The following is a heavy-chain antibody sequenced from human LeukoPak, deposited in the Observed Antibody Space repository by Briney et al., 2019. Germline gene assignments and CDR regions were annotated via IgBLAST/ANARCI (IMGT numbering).Heavy chain of an antibody. CDR3: ARVVGKYSSSWYY. CDR2: IYYSGST. D-gene: IGHD6-13*01. V-gene: IGHV4-59*08. J-gene: IGHJ4*02. CDR1: GGSISSYY. Sequence: SETLSLTCTVSGGSISSYYWSWIRQPPGKGLEWIGYIYYSGSTNYNPSLKSRVTISVDTSKNQFSLKLSSVTAADTAVYYCARVVGKYSSSWYYWGQGTLVTVSS.